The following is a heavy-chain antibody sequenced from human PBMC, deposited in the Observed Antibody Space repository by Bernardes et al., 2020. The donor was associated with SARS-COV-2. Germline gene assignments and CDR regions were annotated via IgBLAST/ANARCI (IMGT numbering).Heavy chain of an antibody. D-gene: IGHD3-16*01. CDR2: LYSGGRT. Sequence: GGSLRLSCAASGFTVSSNYMSWVRQAPGKGLEWVSVLYSGGRTYYADSVKGRFTISRDTSKNTLYLQMNSLRVEDTAVYYCARRGWSNWGHDYWGQGTLVTVSS. J-gene: IGHJ4*02. V-gene: IGHV3-53*01. CDR1: GFTVSSNY. CDR3: ARRGWSNWGHDY.